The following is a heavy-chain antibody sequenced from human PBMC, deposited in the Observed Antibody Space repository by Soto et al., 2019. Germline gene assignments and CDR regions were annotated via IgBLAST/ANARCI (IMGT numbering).Heavy chain of an antibody. CDR3: ARIGYYIDFDH. J-gene: IGHJ4*02. CDR1: GYTFTTKY. CDR2: VNPNTGGT. Sequence: QIQLVQSGAEVKKPGASVKVSCKASGYTFTTKYLHWVRQAPGQGLEWVGWVNPNTGGTRYAQKFQGRVTMTSDTSISTAYMDLSGLRSDDTAVYYCARIGYYIDFDHWGQGTLVTVSS. D-gene: IGHD3-22*01. V-gene: IGHV1-2*02.